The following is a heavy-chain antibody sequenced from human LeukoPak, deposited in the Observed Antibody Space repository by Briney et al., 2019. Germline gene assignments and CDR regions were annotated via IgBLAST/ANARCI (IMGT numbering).Heavy chain of an antibody. CDR2: IRSKANSYAT. J-gene: IGHJ4*02. D-gene: IGHD4-11*01. CDR3: TCTVTTLGY. V-gene: IGHV3-73*01. Sequence: GGSLRLSCAASWFTFSGSAMHWVRQASGKGLEWVGRIRSKANSYATAYAASVKGRFTISRDDSKNTAYLQMNSLKTEDTAVYYCTCTVTTLGYWGQGTLVTVSS. CDR1: WFTFSGSA.